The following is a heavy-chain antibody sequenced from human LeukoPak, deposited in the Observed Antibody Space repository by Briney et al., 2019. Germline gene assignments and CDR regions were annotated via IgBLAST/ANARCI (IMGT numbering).Heavy chain of an antibody. D-gene: IGHD3-22*01. Sequence: SSETLSLTCTVSGGSISSSSYYWGWIRQPPGKGLEWIGSIYYSGSTYYNPSLKSRVTISVDTSKNQFSLKLSSVTAADTAVYYCARGDFNGYDSSGYFYYFDYWGQGTLVTVSS. CDR3: ARGDFNGYDSSGYFYYFDY. CDR1: GGSISSSSYY. J-gene: IGHJ4*02. CDR2: IYYSGST. V-gene: IGHV4-39*07.